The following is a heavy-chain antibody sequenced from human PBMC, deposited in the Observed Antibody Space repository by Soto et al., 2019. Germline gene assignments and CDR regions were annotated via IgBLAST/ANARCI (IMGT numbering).Heavy chain of an antibody. CDR1: GFTFSTYS. CDR3: AREYPAWPLAYGLDV. J-gene: IGHJ6*02. Sequence: PGGSLRLSCVGSGFTFSTYSINWVRQAPGKGLEWVSSISSRSDIYYADSVKGRFTISRDNAKNSVSLQMNSLRAEDTAVYYCAREYPAWPLAYGLDVWGQGTTVT. V-gene: IGHV3-21*01. CDR2: ISSRSDI.